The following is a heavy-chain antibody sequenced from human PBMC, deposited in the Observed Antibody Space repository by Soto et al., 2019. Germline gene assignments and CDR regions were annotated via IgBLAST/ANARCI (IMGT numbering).Heavy chain of an antibody. CDR2: VHYSGNT. V-gene: IGHV4-59*01. J-gene: IGHJ6*02. D-gene: IGHD2-2*01. CDR3: ARGRMVVVSAAFPVHFYHGMDV. Sequence: SETLSLTCTVSGDSITNYYWTWIRQPPGKGLEWIGCVHYSGNTNYNPSLKSRVSISVDTSKNQFSLQLTSVTAADSAVYYCARGRMVVVSAAFPVHFYHGMDVWGQGTKVT. CDR1: GDSITNYY.